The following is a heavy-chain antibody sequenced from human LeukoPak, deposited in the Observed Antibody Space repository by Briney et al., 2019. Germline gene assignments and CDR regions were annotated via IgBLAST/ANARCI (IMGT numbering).Heavy chain of an antibody. CDR3: AKGTSSWHEFDS. V-gene: IGHV3-43D*03. CDR2: ITWDGDST. D-gene: IGHD6-13*01. Sequence: PGGSLRLSCAASGFTFDDYAMHWVRQAPGKGLEWVSLITWDGDSTYYADSVKGRFTISRDNSKNYLYLQMNSLRAEGTALYYCAKGTSSWHEFDSWGQGTLVTVSS. J-gene: IGHJ4*02. CDR1: GFTFDDYA.